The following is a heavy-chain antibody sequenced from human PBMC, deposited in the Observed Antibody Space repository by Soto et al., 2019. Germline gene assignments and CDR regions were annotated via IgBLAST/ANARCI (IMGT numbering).Heavy chain of an antibody. CDR2: IIPIFGTA. CDR1: GGTFSSYA. CDR3: ARDRAVSGGSCYFDF. Sequence: SVKVSCKASGGTFSSYAISWVRQAPGQGLVWMGGIIPIFGTANYAQKFQGRVTITADESTSTAYMELSSLRSEDTAGYYCARDRAVSGGSCYFDFWGQGTLVTVSS. J-gene: IGHJ4*02. V-gene: IGHV1-69*13. D-gene: IGHD2-15*01.